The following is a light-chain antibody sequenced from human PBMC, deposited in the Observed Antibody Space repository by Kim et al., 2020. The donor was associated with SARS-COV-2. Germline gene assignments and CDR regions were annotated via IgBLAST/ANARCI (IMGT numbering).Light chain of an antibody. CDR1: QTISNF. CDR3: QQNDSTPVT. CDR2: GAS. J-gene: IGKJ4*01. Sequence: DIQMTQSPSSLSASVGDRVTITCRASQTISNFLNWFQHKPGKAPKLLINGASTLQSGVPSRFRGSGSGTDFTLTINSLQPEDFATYYCQQNDSTPVTFGEGTKVDIK. V-gene: IGKV1-39*01.